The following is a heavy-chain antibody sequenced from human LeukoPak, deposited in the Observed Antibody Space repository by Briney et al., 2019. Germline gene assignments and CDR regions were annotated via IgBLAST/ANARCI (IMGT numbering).Heavy chain of an antibody. CDR2: IYYNGST. V-gene: IGHV4-59*08. J-gene: IGHJ4*02. Sequence: SETLSLTCTVSGGSISSYYWSWIRQPPGKGLEWIGYIYYNGSTNYNPSLKSRVTISVDTSKNQFSLKLSSVTAADTAVYYCARLHYYDSSGLGDYWGQGTLVTVSS. CDR3: ARLHYYDSSGLGDY. D-gene: IGHD3-22*01. CDR1: GGSISSYY.